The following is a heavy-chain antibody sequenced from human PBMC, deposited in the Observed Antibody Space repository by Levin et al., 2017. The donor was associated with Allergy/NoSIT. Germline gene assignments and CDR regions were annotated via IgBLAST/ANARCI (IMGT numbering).Heavy chain of an antibody. J-gene: IGHJ4*02. CDR2: IYYSGST. V-gene: IGHV4-39*01. D-gene: IGHD3-10*01. CDR3: ARTTGSGTLPRLDY. Sequence: GSLRLSCTVSGGSISSSSYYWGWIRQPPGKGLEWIGSIYYSGSTYYNPSLKSRVTISVDTSKNQFSLKLSSVTAADTAVYYCARTTGSGTLPRLDYWGQGTLVTVSS. CDR1: GGSISSSSYY.